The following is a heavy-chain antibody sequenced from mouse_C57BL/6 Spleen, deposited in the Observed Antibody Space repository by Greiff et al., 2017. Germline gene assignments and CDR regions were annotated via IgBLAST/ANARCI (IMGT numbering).Heavy chain of an antibody. CDR1: GYTFTDYY. CDR3: ARGGYGNHYFDY. CDR2: INPNNGGT. Sequence: VQLQQSGPELVKPGASVKISCKASGYTFTDYYMNWVKQSHGKSLEWIGDINPNNGGTSYNQKFKGKATLTVDKSSSTAYMELRSLTSEDSAVYYCARGGYGNHYFDYWGQGTTLTVSS. V-gene: IGHV1-26*01. J-gene: IGHJ2*01. D-gene: IGHD2-1*01.